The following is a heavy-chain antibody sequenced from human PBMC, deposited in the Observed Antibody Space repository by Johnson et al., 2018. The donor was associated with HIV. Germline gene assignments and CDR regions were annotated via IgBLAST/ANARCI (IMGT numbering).Heavy chain of an antibody. CDR1: RFTFSNYG. V-gene: IGHV3-30*02. CDR2: IRYDGSNK. D-gene: IGHD2-8*02. Sequence: QVQLVESGGGVVQPGGSLRLSCAASRFTFSNYGMHWVRQAPDKGLELVAFIRYDGSNKYDVDSVKGRFTISRDNSKTTLYLQMNSLRADDTAVYYCAKLHCAGGVCNFDILYDAFGTWGHGTMVTVSS. CDR3: AKLHCAGGVCNFDILYDAFGT. J-gene: IGHJ3*02.